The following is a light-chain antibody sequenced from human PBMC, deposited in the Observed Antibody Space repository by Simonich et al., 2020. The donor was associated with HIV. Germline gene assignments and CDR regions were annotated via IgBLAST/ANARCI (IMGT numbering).Light chain of an antibody. Sequence: EIVLTQSPATLSLSPGERATLSCRSSQSVSSYLAWYQQRPGQAPRLLIYDASNRATGIPARFSGSGSGTYFTLTISSLEPEDFAVYYCQQHNNWPLTFGGGTKVEIK. CDR1: QSVSSY. CDR3: QQHNNWPLT. J-gene: IGKJ4*01. CDR2: DAS. V-gene: IGKV3-11*01.